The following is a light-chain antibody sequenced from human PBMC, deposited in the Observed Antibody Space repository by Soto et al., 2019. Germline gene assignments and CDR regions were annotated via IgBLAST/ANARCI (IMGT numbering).Light chain of an antibody. CDR2: EVT. CDR1: SSDVGGYNY. Sequence: QSALTQPASVSGSPGQSITISCTGTSSDVGGYNYVSWYQQHPGKAPKLIISEVTNRPSGVPNRFSGSKSGNTASLTISGLQAEDEADFYCSSYTSSSTLVVFGTGTKLTVL. J-gene: IGLJ1*01. CDR3: SSYTSSSTLVV. V-gene: IGLV2-14*01.